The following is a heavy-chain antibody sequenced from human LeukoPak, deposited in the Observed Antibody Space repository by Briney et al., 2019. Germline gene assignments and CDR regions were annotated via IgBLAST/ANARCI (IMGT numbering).Heavy chain of an antibody. CDR2: IFYSGST. V-gene: IGHV4-39*01. J-gene: IGHJ4*02. Sequence: SETLSLTCTVSGGSISTSNYYWGWIRQPPGKGLEWIGNIFYSGSTYYSPSLRSRVTISLDTSKNQFSLKQSSVTAADTAVYYCARLSTAAADYFDYWGQGTLVTVSS. CDR1: GGSISTSNYY. D-gene: IGHD6-13*01. CDR3: ARLSTAAADYFDY.